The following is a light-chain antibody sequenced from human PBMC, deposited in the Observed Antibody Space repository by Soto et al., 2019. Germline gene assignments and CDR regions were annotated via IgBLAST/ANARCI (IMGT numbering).Light chain of an antibody. CDR1: QFVSSSY. CDR3: QQYGDSPRT. J-gene: IGKJ2*01. Sequence: EVVLTQSPGTLSLSPGERATLSCRASQFVSSSYLAWYLQKPGQAPRLLVYATSSRATGIPDRFSGSGSGTEFTLTISRLEPEDFAVYYCQQYGDSPRTVGQGTKLEIK. V-gene: IGKV3-20*01. CDR2: ATS.